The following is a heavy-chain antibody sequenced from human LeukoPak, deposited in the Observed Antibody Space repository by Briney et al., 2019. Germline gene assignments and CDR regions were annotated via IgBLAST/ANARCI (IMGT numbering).Heavy chain of an antibody. CDR1: GSRVTNYW. D-gene: IGHD2-15*01. J-gene: IGHJ5*02. CDR2: IYSGASET. V-gene: IGHV5-51*01. Sequence: GESLKISCKASGSRVTNYWIGWVRQMRGQGLEWIGIIYSGASETRYSPSFQGRVAISVDKSINPAFLQWSSLKASDTAIYYCARHLRGYCSGGTCWDNWLDPWGQGTLVTVSS. CDR3: ARHLRGYCSGGTCWDNWLDP.